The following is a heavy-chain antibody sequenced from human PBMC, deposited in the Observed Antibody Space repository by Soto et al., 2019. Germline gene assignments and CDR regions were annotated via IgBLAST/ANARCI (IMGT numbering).Heavy chain of an antibody. J-gene: IGHJ6*02. V-gene: IGHV3-30-3*01. CDR1: GFTFSSYA. CDR2: ISYDGSNK. CDR3: ASPRRWLQWFYYYGMDV. Sequence: QVQLVESGGGVVQPGRSLRLSCAASGFTFSSYAMHWVRQAPGKGLEWVAVISYDGSNKYYADSVKGRFTISRDNSKNTLYLQMNSLRAEDTAVYYCASPRRWLQWFYYYGMDVWGQGTTVTVSS. D-gene: IGHD3-10*01.